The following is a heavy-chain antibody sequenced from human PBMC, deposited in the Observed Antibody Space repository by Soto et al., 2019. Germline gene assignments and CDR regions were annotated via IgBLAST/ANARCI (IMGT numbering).Heavy chain of an antibody. CDR3: ARESEDLTSNFDY. V-gene: IGHV3-21*06. Sequence: GSLRLSWAAAGLSLTRYSMNWVRQAPGKGLEWVSSISSTTNYIYYGDSMKGRFTISRDNAKNSLYLEMNSLRAEDTAVYSCARESEDLTSNFDYWGQGTLVTVSS. CDR2: ISSTTNYI. CDR1: GLSLTRYS. J-gene: IGHJ4*02.